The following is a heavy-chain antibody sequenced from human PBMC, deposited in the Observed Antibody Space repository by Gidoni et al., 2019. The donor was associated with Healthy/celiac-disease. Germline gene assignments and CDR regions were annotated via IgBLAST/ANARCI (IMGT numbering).Heavy chain of an antibody. D-gene: IGHD3-10*01. V-gene: IGHV3-74*01. CDR2: INSDGSST. Sequence: EVQLVESGGGLVQPGGSLRLHCAASGFTFSRYWLHWVRQAPGKGLVWVSRINSDGSSTSYADSVKGRFTISRDNAKNTLYLQMNSLRAEDTAVYYCARVNLITMVRGVSRSMDVWGQGTTVTVSS. CDR1: GFTFSRYW. CDR3: ARVNLITMVRGVSRSMDV. J-gene: IGHJ6*02.